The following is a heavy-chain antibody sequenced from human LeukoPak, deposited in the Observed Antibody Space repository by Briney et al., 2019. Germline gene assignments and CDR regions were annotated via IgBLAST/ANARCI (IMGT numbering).Heavy chain of an antibody. CDR1: GYSISSGYY. D-gene: IGHD1-26*01. Sequence: PSETLSLTCTVSGYSISSGYYWGWIRQPPGKGLEWIGSIYHSGSTYYNPSLKSRVTISVDTSKNQFSLKLSSVTAADTAVYYCARVSAGPSWELLYYFDYWGQGTLVTVPS. CDR2: IYHSGST. V-gene: IGHV4-38-2*02. J-gene: IGHJ4*02. CDR3: ARVSAGPSWELLYYFDY.